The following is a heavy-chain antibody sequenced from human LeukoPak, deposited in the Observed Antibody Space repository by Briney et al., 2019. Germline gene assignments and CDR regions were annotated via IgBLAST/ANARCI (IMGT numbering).Heavy chain of an antibody. CDR3: ARQQVRGVIFGDFDY. J-gene: IGHJ4*02. Sequence: SETLSLTCTVSYGSISSYYWSWLRQPPGKGLEWIGRIHYSGRTNHNPSLKSRVTISVDTSKNQFSLKLSSMTAADTAVYYCARQQVRGVIFGDFDYWGQGTLVTVSS. V-gene: IGHV4-59*01. CDR1: YGSISSYY. CDR2: IHYSGRT. D-gene: IGHD3-10*01.